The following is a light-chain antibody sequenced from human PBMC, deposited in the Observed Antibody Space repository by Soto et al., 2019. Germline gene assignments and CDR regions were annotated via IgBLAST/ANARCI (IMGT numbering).Light chain of an antibody. CDR3: SSYTSSSRPLV. CDR2: EVS. V-gene: IGLV2-14*01. CDR1: SSDVGGYNY. Sequence: QSALAQPASVSGSPGQSLTISCTGTSSDVGGYNYVSWYQQHPGKAPKLMIYEVSNRPSGVSNRFSGSKSGNTASLTISRLQAEDEADYYCSSYTSSSRPLVFGTGTKGTVL. J-gene: IGLJ1*01.